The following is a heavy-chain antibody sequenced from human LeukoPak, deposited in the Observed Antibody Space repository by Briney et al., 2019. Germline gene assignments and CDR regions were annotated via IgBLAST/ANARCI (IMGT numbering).Heavy chain of an antibody. Sequence: GRSLRLSCAASGFTFSSYGMHWVRQAPGKGLEWVAVISYDGSNKYYADSVKGRFTISRDNSKNTLYLQMNSLRAEDTAVYYCVKDLEAVTMIVPYWGQGTLVTVSS. V-gene: IGHV3-30*18. CDR3: VKDLEAVTMIVPY. CDR2: ISYDGSNK. J-gene: IGHJ4*02. D-gene: IGHD3-22*01. CDR1: GFTFSSYG.